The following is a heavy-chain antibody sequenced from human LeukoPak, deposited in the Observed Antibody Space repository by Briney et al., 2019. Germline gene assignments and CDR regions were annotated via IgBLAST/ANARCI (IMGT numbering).Heavy chain of an antibody. CDR2: ISSSSSYI. CDR1: GFDFSGFS. D-gene: IGHD1/OR15-1a*01. CDR3: ARGLEQPDY. Sequence: GGSLRLSCVVSGFDFSGFSMNWVRQAPGKGLEWVSSISSSSSYIYYADSVKGRFTISRDNAKNSLYLQMNSLRAEDTAVYYCARGLEQPDYWGQGTLVTVSS. J-gene: IGHJ4*02. V-gene: IGHV3-21*01.